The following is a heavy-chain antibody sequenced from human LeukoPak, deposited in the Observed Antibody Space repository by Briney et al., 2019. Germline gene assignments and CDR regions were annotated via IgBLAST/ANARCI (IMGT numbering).Heavy chain of an antibody. CDR2: ISAYNGNT. V-gene: IGHV1-18*01. D-gene: IGHD6-13*01. Sequence: ASVNVSCKASGYTFTSYGISWVRQAPGQGLEWMGRISAYNGNTNYAQKLQGRVTMTTDTSTSTAYMELRSLRSDDTAVYYCARELLSAAALGYWGQGTLVTVSS. J-gene: IGHJ4*02. CDR3: ARELLSAAALGY. CDR1: GYTFTSYG.